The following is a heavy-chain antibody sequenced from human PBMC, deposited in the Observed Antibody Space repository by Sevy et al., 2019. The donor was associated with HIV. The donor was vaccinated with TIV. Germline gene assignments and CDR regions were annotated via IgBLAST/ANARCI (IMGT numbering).Heavy chain of an antibody. Sequence: GGSLRLSCAASGFTFSRFWMSWVRQAPGKGLEWVANIKQDGSEKYYVDSVKGRFTISRDNAKKSLYLQMNSLRAEDTAVYYCARNRDDSGGFHMDVWGQGTTVTVSS. J-gene: IGHJ6*02. V-gene: IGHV3-7*01. CDR2: IKQDGSEK. D-gene: IGHD3-3*01. CDR3: ARNRDDSGGFHMDV. CDR1: GFTFSRFW.